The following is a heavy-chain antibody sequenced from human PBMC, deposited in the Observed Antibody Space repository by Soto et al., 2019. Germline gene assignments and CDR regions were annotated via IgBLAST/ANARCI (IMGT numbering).Heavy chain of an antibody. J-gene: IGHJ3*02. V-gene: IGHV1-69*01. CDR2: IIPIFGTA. D-gene: IGHD3-22*01. Sequence: QVQLVQSGAEVKKPGSSVKVSCKASGGTFSSYAISWVRQAPGQGLEWMGGIIPIFGTANYAQKFQGRVTITADESTRKAYMELSSLRFEYTAVYYCASPIYDSSGYSRDLFAFDICGQGKMVTVSS. CDR1: GGTFSSYA. CDR3: ASPIYDSSGYSRDLFAFDI.